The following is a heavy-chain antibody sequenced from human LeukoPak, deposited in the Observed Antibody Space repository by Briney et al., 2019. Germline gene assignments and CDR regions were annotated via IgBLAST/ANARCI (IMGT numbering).Heavy chain of an antibody. Sequence: PGGSLRLSCAASGFTFSKYWMHWVRQAPGKGLVWVSRINSDGRSTGYADSVKGRFTISRDNAQNTLYLQMNSLRAEDTAVYYCARHRAYSQDYWGRGALVTVSS. CDR1: GFTFSKYW. CDR3: ARHRAYSQDY. V-gene: IGHV3-74*01. J-gene: IGHJ4*02. D-gene: IGHD5-18*01. CDR2: INSDGRST.